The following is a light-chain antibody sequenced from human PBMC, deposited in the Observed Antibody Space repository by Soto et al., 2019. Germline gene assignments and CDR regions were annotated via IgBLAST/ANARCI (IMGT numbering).Light chain of an antibody. CDR2: DNN. V-gene: IGLV1-40*01. Sequence: QSVLTQPPSVSGAPGQRVTISCTGSSSNIGAGYDVHWYQQLPGTAPKLLIYDNNHRPSGVPDRFSGSKSGTSASLAITGLQAEDEADYFCTSYRGTSTSFGGGTKVTVL. CDR3: TSYRGTSTS. J-gene: IGLJ2*01. CDR1: SSNIGAGYD.